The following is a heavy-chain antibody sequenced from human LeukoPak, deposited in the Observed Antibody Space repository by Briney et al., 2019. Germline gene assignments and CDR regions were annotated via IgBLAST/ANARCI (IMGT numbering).Heavy chain of an antibody. V-gene: IGHV3-53*01. J-gene: IGHJ4*02. CDR3: AREAGIWSGYYTDTDFDY. Sequence: GGSLRLSCAASGFTVSSNYMSWVRQAPGKGLEWVSVIYSGGSTYYADSVKGRFTISRDNAKNSLYLQMNSLRAEDTAVYYCAREAGIWSGYYTDTDFDYWGQGTLVTVSS. CDR2: IYSGGST. CDR1: GFTVSSNY. D-gene: IGHD3-3*01.